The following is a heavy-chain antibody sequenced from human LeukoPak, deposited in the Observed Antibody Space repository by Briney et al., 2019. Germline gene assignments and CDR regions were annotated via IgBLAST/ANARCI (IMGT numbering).Heavy chain of an antibody. CDR1: GFISSQYG. D-gene: IGHD5-12*01. Sequence: TGGSLRLSCAASGFISSQYGFNWVRQAPGKGLEWVSHIRSTSETFYADSVKGRFTISRGHARNSLYLQMNNLRGEDTAIYYCARDAGNSGYGCDLWGQGTLVTVSS. CDR3: ARDAGNSGYGCDL. V-gene: IGHV3-48*01. CDR2: IRSTSET. J-gene: IGHJ5*02.